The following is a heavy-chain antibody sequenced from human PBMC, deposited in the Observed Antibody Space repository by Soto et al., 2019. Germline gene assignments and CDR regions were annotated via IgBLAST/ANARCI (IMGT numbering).Heavy chain of an antibody. Sequence: QVQLVESGGGVVQPGRSLRLSCAASGFTFSSYGMHWVCQAPGKGLEWVAVVWYDGSNKYYADSVKGRFTISRDNSKNTLYLQMISLRAEDTAVYYCGRGATYGDCYFDYWGQETLVTVSS. CDR3: GRGATYGDCYFDY. J-gene: IGHJ4*02. V-gene: IGHV3-33*01. CDR2: VWYDGSNK. D-gene: IGHD4-17*01. CDR1: GFTFSSYG.